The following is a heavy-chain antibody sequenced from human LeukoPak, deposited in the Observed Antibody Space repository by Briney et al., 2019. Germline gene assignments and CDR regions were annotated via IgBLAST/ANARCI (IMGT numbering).Heavy chain of an antibody. D-gene: IGHD4-17*01. Sequence: GGSLRLSCAASGFTVSSNYMSWVRQAPGKGLEWVSVIYSGGNTFYADSVKGRFTISRGNSKNTLFLQMNSLGAEDTAVYYCARQKRDYGDYNGYFDYWGQGTLITVSS. CDR2: IYSGGNT. CDR1: GFTVSSNY. V-gene: IGHV3-53*01. J-gene: IGHJ4*02. CDR3: ARQKRDYGDYNGYFDY.